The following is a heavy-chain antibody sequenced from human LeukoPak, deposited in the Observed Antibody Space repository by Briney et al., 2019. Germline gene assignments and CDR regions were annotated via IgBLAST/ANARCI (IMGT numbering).Heavy chain of an antibody. J-gene: IGHJ6*03. CDR3: ARSRVILYYYYYMDV. D-gene: IGHD2/OR15-2a*01. V-gene: IGHV4-38-2*02. CDR2: IYYSGST. CDR1: GYSISSGYY. Sequence: PSETLSLTCTVSGYSISSGYYWGWIRQPPGKGLEWIGSIYYSGSTYYNPSLKSRVTISVDTSKNQFSLKLSSVTAADTAVYYCARSRVILYYYYYMDVWGKGTTVTVSS.